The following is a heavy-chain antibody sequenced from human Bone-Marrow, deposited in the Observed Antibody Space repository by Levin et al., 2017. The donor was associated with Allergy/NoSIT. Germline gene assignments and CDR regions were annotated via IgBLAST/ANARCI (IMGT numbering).Heavy chain of an antibody. V-gene: IGHV3-23*01. CDR3: ARQLWDDGH. CDR2: ISSTSENT. Sequence: SGGSLRLSCEGSGFLFSHYGMAWVRQVPGRGLEWISSISSTSENTHYADSVQGRFTISKDNSKNIMYLEMNSLRVEDTGVYYCARQLWDDGHWGQGTRVTVS. D-gene: IGHD3-16*01. J-gene: IGHJ4*02. CDR1: GFLFSHYG.